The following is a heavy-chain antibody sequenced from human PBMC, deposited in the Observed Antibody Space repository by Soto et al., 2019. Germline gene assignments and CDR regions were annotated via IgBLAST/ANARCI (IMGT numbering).Heavy chain of an antibody. V-gene: IGHV3-33*06. J-gene: IGHJ4*02. CDR2: IWYDGSYK. D-gene: IGHD6-13*01. CDR1: GFTFRNYG. CDR3: AKTIRGGYSSSWYYFDY. Sequence: GGSLRLSCAASGFTFRNYGMNWVRQAPGKGLEWVAVIWYDGSYKYYAESVKGRFTISRDNSKNTLYLQINSLRAEDTAVYYCAKTIRGGYSSSWYYFDYWGQGTLVTVSS.